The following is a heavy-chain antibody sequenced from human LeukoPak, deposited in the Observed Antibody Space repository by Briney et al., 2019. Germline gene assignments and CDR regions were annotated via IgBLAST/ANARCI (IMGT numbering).Heavy chain of an antibody. CDR1: GFTFTTYW. V-gene: IGHV3-48*02. CDR3: AKAGAYGALNT. D-gene: IGHD4-17*01. J-gene: IGHJ5*02. Sequence: GGSLRLSCVASGFTFTTYWMNWVRQAPGKGLEWISHINTRSSTIYYADSVKGRFTSSRDNAKNSLYLQMNNLRDEDTAVYFCAKAGAYGALNTWGQGTLVTVSS. CDR2: INTRSSTI.